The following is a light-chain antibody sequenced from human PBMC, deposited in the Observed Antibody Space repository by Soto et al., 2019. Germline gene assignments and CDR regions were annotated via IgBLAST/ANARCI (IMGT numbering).Light chain of an antibody. V-gene: IGKV1-39*01. CDR1: QSVNRY. Sequence: DIQMTQSPSSLSASVGDRVTITCRASQSVNRYLNWYQQKEGKAPKLLSYSTSILESGVPSRFSASGSGTDFTLTINSLQPEDFATYYCQQSYSNPRTFGQGTRVEVK. J-gene: IGKJ1*01. CDR2: STS. CDR3: QQSYSNPRT.